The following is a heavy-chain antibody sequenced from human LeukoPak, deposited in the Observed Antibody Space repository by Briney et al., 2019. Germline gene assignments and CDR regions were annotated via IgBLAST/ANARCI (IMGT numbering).Heavy chain of an antibody. CDR1: GGSFSGYY. CDR3: ARGPLYCSSTSCYAPLFDY. Sequence: SETLSLTCAVYGGSFSGYYWSWIRQPPGKGLEWIGEINHSGSTNYNPSLKSRVTISVDTSKNQFSLKLSSVTAADPAVYYCARGPLYCSSTSCYAPLFDYWGQGTLVTVSS. V-gene: IGHV4-34*01. J-gene: IGHJ4*02. CDR2: INHSGST. D-gene: IGHD2-2*01.